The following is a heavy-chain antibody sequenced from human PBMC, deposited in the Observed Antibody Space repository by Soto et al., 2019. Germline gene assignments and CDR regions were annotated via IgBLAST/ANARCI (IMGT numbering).Heavy chain of an antibody. CDR3: ARLTQRHWVDY. CDR2: LYYNVGT. V-gene: IGHV4-39*01. CDR1: GSSISMSGYY. Sequence: SETLSLTCTVSGSSISMSGYYLGWIRQPPGRGLEWIGSLYYNVGTYYNPSLKSRVTISADTSANQFSLLVNSVTAADTAIYYCARLTQRHWVDYWGQGALVTLFS. D-gene: IGHD6-25*01. J-gene: IGHJ4*02.